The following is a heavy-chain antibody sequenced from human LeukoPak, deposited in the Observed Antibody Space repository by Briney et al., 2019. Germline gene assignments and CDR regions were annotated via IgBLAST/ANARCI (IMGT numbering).Heavy chain of an antibody. V-gene: IGHV4-34*01. CDR2: INHRGST. Sequence: SETLSLTCAVYGGSFSGYYWSWIRQPPGKGREWIGEINHRGSTNYNPSLKSRVTISVDTSKNQFSLKLSSVTAADTAVYYCARYRSPNDAFDIWGQGTMVTVSS. CDR1: GGSFSGYY. CDR3: ARYRSPNDAFDI. J-gene: IGHJ3*02.